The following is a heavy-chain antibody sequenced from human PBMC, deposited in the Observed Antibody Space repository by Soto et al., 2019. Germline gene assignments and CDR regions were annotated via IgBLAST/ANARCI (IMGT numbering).Heavy chain of an antibody. D-gene: IGHD5-12*01. CDR3: ARESGGATATLDYYYFYMDV. CDR1: GDSFNDYY. J-gene: IGHJ6*03. V-gene: IGHV1-2*02. CDR2: INPNGGVT. Sequence: QVPLVQSGAEVRKPGASVAVSCRSSGDSFNDYYIHWVRQAPGQGFEWMGWINPNGGVTKYAQKFQGRVSMTRDTSIRTVYMQLSRLRSDDTAVYYCARESGGATATLDYYYFYMDVWGTGTTVTVSS.